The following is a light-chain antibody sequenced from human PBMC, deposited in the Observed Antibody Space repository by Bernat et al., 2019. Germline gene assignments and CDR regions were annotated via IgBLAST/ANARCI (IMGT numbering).Light chain of an antibody. CDR1: SSNIGSNS. CDR2: INN. Sequence: QSVLIQPPSASGTPGQRVIISCSGSSSNIGSNSVYWYQQLPGTAPKLLIYINNNRPSGVSDRFSGSKSGTSASLAISGLRSEDEADYYGAAWDDSMSGHVVLGGGTKLTVL. J-gene: IGLJ2*01. CDR3: AAWDDSMSGHVV. V-gene: IGLV1-47*02.